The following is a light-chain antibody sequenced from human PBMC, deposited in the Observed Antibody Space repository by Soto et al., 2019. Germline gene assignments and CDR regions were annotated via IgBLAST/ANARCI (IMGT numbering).Light chain of an antibody. J-gene: IGKJ1*01. CDR1: QSVSASY. CDR3: QHYGSSFRT. Sequence: EIVLTQSPGTLSLSPGERATLSCRATQSVSASYLAWYQQKPGQALRLLIYGASSRATGIPDRFSGSGSATDFTLIISRLEPEDFAVYYCQHYGSSFRTFGQGTKVEIK. CDR2: GAS. V-gene: IGKV3-20*01.